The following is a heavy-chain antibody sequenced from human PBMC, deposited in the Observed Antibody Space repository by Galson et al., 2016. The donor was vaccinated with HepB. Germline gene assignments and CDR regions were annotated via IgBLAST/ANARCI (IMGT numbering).Heavy chain of an antibody. D-gene: IGHD2-2*01. Sequence: SLRLSCAASGFTFSSYGIHWVRQAPGKGLEWVAVISHDGNNKFYADSVKGRFTISRDNSKNTLFLQLNSLIAEDMAVYYCAKDPYAVVSRPEYFQHWGQGTLVTVSS. CDR3: AKDPYAVVSRPEYFQH. CDR1: GFTFSSYG. V-gene: IGHV3-30*18. J-gene: IGHJ1*01. CDR2: ISHDGNNK.